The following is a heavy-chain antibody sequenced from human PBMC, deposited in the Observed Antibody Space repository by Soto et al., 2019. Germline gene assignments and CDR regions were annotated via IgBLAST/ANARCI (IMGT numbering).Heavy chain of an antibody. CDR3: ARDPAPVGYRGLDV. Sequence: GGSLRLSCAASGFTFSSSWMTWVRQAPGKGLAWVANIKEDGSEKYYVDSVKGRFAISRDNTNESLYLQMNSLRAEDTAVYYCARDPAPVGYRGLDVWGQGTTVTVS. V-gene: IGHV3-7*01. CDR2: IKEDGSEK. D-gene: IGHD5-12*01. CDR1: GFTFSSSW. J-gene: IGHJ6*02.